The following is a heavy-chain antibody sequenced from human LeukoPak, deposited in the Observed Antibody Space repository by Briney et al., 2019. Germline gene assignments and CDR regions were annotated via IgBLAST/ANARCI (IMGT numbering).Heavy chain of an antibody. CDR1: GGSISSYY. CDR3: ARSRGVLWFGELLSESFYAFDI. J-gene: IGHJ3*02. Sequence: PSETLSLTCTVSGGSISSYYWSWIRQPPGKGREWIGYIYYSGSTNYNPSLKSRVTISVDTSKNQFSLKLSSVTAADTAVYYCARSRGVLWFGELLSESFYAFDIWGQGTMVTVSS. D-gene: IGHD3-10*01. CDR2: IYYSGST. V-gene: IGHV4-59*01.